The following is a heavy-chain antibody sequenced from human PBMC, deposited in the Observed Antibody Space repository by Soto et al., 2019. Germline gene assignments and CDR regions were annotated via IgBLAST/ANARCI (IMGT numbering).Heavy chain of an antibody. D-gene: IGHD6-13*01. Sequence: SVKVSCKASGGTFSSYAISWVRQAPGQGLEWMGGIIPIFGTANYAQKFQGRVTITADESTSTAYMELSSLRSEDTAVYYCARVKYSSSFLLDYWGQGTLVTVSS. CDR1: GGTFSSYA. CDR3: ARVKYSSSFLLDY. CDR2: IIPIFGTA. V-gene: IGHV1-69*13. J-gene: IGHJ4*02.